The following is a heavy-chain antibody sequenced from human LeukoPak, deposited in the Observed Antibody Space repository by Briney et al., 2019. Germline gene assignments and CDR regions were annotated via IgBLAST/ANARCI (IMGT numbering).Heavy chain of an antibody. J-gene: IGHJ6*04. CDR1: GVTLSIYS. CDR2: ISASGTLT. V-gene: IGHV3-48*03. D-gene: IGHD6-25*01. Sequence: GGSLRLSRAPSGVTLSIYSMSWVRHAPGRGVEWSSYISASGTLTHYADSVEGRFTISRDNAKNSLYLQMNSLRGEDTATYYCARDGAPIHSSGWVYMDVWGKGTTVTISS. CDR3: ARDGAPIHSSGWVYMDV.